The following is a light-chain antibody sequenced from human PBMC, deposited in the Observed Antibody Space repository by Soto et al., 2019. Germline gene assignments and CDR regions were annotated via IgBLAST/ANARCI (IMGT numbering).Light chain of an antibody. Sequence: DIQMTQSPSTLSASVGDRVTITCRASQSINNWLVWYQQKPGIAPKLLMYKASNLESGVPSRFSGRGSGTEFALTISSLQPDDFATYYCQQYNSYPWTFGQWTKVEIK. CDR1: QSINNW. CDR3: QQYNSYPWT. CDR2: KAS. V-gene: IGKV1-5*03. J-gene: IGKJ1*01.